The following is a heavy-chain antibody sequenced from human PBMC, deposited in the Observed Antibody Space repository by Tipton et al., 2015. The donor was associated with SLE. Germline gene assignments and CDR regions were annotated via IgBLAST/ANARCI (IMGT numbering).Heavy chain of an antibody. J-gene: IGHJ1*01. D-gene: IGHD3-16*01. V-gene: IGHV4-59*01. CDR3: ASLVLGCANCWYYYDH. CDR1: GDSIANSH. Sequence: TLSLTCAVSGDSIANSHWSWIRKPPGQGLEWLGDLYGSGKTNPRPSLKGRLTISVDTSKNQFSLKLTSVNATDTAVYYCASLVLGCANCWYYYDHWGEGAVVSVFS. CDR2: LYGSGKT.